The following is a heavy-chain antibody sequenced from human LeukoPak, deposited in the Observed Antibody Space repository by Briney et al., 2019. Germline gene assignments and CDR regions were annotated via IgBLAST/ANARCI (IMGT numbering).Heavy chain of an antibody. CDR3: AKLWSVGGLGAFDI. CDR1: GFTFSTYW. D-gene: IGHD1-26*01. CDR2: INEDGGGR. Sequence: GGSLRLSCAASGFTFSTYWMTWVRQAPGKGLEWVANINEDGGGRYYVDSVEGRFTISRDNAKNSVHLQMNSLRAEDTALYYCAKLWSVGGLGAFDIWGQGTMVTVSS. V-gene: IGHV3-7*03. J-gene: IGHJ3*02.